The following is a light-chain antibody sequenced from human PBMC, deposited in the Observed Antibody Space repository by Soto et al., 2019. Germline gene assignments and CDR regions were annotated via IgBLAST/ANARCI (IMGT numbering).Light chain of an antibody. Sequence: EIVLTQSPSPLSLSPWERATLSCRASQSVSSSYLAWYQQKPGQAPRLLIYGASSRATGIPDRFSGSGSGTDFTLTISRLEPEDFAVYYCQQYGSSGTFGQVTKVDIK. V-gene: IGKV3-20*01. J-gene: IGKJ1*01. CDR2: GAS. CDR3: QQYGSSGT. CDR1: QSVSSSY.